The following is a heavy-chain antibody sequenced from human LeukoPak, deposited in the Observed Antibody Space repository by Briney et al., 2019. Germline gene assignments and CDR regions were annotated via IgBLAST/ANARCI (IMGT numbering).Heavy chain of an antibody. J-gene: IGHJ3*02. D-gene: IGHD1-1*01. CDR2: IYYSGST. Sequence: SETLSLTCTVSGGSISSYYWSWIRQPPGKGLEWIGFIYYSGSTNYSPSLKSRVTISVDTSKNQFSLKLTSVTAADTAVYYCARHGNGAFDIWGQGTMVTVSS. V-gene: IGHV4-59*08. CDR3: ARHGNGAFDI. CDR1: GGSISSYY.